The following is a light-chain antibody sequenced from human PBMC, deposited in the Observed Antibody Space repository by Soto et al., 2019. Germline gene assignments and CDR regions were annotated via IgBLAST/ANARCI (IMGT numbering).Light chain of an antibody. J-gene: IGKJ3*01. V-gene: IGKV4-1*01. CDR3: QQSYSTPFT. Sequence: DIVMTQSPDSLAVSLGERATINCKSSQSVLYSSNNQNYLAWYQQKPGQPLKLLIYWASTRESGVPDRFSGSGSGTDFTLTISSLQAEDVAVYYCQQSYSTPFTFGPGTKVDIK. CDR1: QSVLYSSNNQNY. CDR2: WAS.